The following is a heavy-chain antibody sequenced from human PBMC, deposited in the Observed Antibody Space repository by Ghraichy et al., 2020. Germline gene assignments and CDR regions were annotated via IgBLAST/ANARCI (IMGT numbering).Heavy chain of an antibody. CDR2: ISGGGGGT. CDR1: GFTFSSYG. Sequence: GGSLRLSCAASGFTFSSYGMSWVRQAPGKGLEWVSPISGGGGGTYYADSVKGRFTISRDNAKNTLYLQMNSLRAEDTAVYYCAKGAQYASLNYPRYGIDVWGQGTTVTVSS. J-gene: IGHJ6*02. D-gene: IGHD2-8*01. V-gene: IGHV3-23*01. CDR3: AKGAQYASLNYPRYGIDV.